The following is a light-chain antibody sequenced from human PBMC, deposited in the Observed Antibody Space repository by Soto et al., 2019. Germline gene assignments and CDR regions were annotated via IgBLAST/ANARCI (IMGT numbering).Light chain of an antibody. CDR2: DAS. Sequence: IQRTQSNSRLSSSVGGRVPTSWRASQSTSRWVTWYQQKPGKAPKVLIYDASSLESGVPSRVSGSAAGTECTLTISGLKPDDFATYYCQQYNSSLWTFGQGTRLEIK. CDR1: QSTSRW. J-gene: IGKJ5*01. CDR3: QQYNSSLWT. V-gene: IGKV1-5*01.